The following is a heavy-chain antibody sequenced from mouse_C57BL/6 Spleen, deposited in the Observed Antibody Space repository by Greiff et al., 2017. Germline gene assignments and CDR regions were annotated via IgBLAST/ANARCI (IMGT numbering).Heavy chain of an antibody. Sequence: VKLVESGPGLVAPSQSLSITCTVSGFSLTSYAISWVRQPPGKGLEWLGVIWTGGGTNYDSALKSRLSISKDNSKSQVFLKMNSLQTDDTARYYCARNPYYYGSSHWYFDVWGTGTTVTVSS. D-gene: IGHD1-1*01. J-gene: IGHJ1*03. CDR2: IWTGGGT. V-gene: IGHV2-9-1*01. CDR3: ARNPYYYGSSHWYFDV. CDR1: GFSLTSYA.